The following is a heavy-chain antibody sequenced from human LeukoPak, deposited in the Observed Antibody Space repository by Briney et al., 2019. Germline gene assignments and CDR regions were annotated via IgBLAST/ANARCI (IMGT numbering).Heavy chain of an antibody. CDR3: ARDQGDSSGYYPVLDY. Sequence: GGSLRLSCAASGFTFSTYWMSWIRQAPGKGLEWVSVFYVGGNTYYADSVKDRFIISRDNSKNTIYLQMNNLRVDDTAVYYCARDQGDSSGYYPVLDYWGQGTLVTVSS. CDR1: GFTFSTYW. D-gene: IGHD3-22*01. J-gene: IGHJ4*02. V-gene: IGHV3-66*01. CDR2: FYVGGNT.